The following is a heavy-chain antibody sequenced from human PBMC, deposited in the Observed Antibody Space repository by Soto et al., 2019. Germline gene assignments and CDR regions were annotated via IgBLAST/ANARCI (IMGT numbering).Heavy chain of an antibody. D-gene: IGHD2-2*03. J-gene: IGHJ4*02. CDR3: ARHAGSLGY. Sequence: QVHLQESGPGLVKPSETLSLTCTISGSSITNYQWSWIRQPPGKGLEWLGHVYYSGSANYNPTLKSRVTISRNTSKSPFSLTLWSVTAADTAVYFFARHAGSLGYWGQGTMVTVSS. V-gene: IGHV4-59*08. CDR1: GSSITNYQ. CDR2: VYYSGSA.